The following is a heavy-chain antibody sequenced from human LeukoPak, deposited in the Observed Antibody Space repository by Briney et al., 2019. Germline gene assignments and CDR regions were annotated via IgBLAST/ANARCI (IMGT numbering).Heavy chain of an antibody. Sequence: PGGSLRLSCAASGFTFSSYAMSWVRQAPGKGLEYVSAISSNGGSTYYANSVKGRFTISRDNSKNTLYLQMGSLRAEDMAVYYCAMSYYYDSSGTDYWGQGTLVTVSS. V-gene: IGHV3-64*01. D-gene: IGHD3-22*01. CDR3: AMSYYYDSSGTDY. CDR1: GFTFSSYA. CDR2: ISSNGGST. J-gene: IGHJ4*02.